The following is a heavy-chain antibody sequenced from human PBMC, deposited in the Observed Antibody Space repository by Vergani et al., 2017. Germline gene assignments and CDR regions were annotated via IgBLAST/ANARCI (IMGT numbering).Heavy chain of an antibody. V-gene: IGHV4-39*07. J-gene: IGHJ4*02. CDR1: GGSISSSSYY. CDR2: IYYSGNT. D-gene: IGHD3-3*01. CDR3: AREYYDFLSGYYTGEAYFDY. Sequence: QLQLQESGPGLVKPSETLSLTCTVSGGSISSSSYYWGWIRQPPGKGLEWIGSIYYSGNTYYNPSLKSRVTISVDTSKNPFSLKLSSVTAADTAVYYCAREYYDFLSGYYTGEAYFDYWGQGTLVTVSS.